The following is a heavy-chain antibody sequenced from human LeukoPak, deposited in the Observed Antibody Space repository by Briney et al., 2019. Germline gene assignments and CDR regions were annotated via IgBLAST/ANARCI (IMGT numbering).Heavy chain of an antibody. J-gene: IGHJ5*02. CDR2: IFYSGGT. CDR1: SGSISTNNYF. V-gene: IGHV4-39*01. Sequence: SETLSLTCTVSSGSISTNNYFWGWIRQPPGKGLEWIGNIFYSGGTYYNPSLKSRVTISVDTSKNQFSLKLSSVTAADTAIYYCARLSMKSKWFDPWGQGTLVTVSS. CDR3: ARLSMKSKWFDP.